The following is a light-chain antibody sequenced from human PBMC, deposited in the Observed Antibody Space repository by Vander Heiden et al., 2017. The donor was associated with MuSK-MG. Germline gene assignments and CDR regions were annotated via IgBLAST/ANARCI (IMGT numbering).Light chain of an antibody. V-gene: IGLV3-1*01. CDR2: QDS. Sequence: SYELTQPPSVSVSPGQTASITCSGDKLGDKYACWYQQKPGQSPVLVIYQDSKRPSGIPERFSGSNSGNTATLTISGTQAMDEADYYCQAWDSIYNYVVGTGTKVNVL. CDR1: KLGDKY. J-gene: IGLJ1*01. CDR3: QAWDSIYNYV.